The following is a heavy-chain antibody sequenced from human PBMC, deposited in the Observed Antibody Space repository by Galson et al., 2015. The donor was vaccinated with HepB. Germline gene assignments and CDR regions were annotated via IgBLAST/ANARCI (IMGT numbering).Heavy chain of an antibody. CDR1: GFTFSSYG. V-gene: IGHV3-33*01. D-gene: IGHD4-17*01. CDR3: AREGGDMTTVRGAYFDL. CDR2: IWYDGSNK. J-gene: IGHJ2*01. Sequence: SLRLSCAASGFTFSSYGMHWVRQAPGKGLEWVVVIWYDGSNKYYADSVKGRFTISRDNSKNTLYLQMNSLRAEDTAVYYCAREGGDMTTVRGAYFDLWGRGTLVTVSS.